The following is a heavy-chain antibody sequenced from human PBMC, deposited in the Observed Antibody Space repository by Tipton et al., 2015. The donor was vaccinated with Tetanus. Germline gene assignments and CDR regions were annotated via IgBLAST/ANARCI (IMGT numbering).Heavy chain of an antibody. CDR1: GFTFSNHW. V-gene: IGHV3-33*08. D-gene: IGHD3-10*01. CDR3: ARHLYGYWFDP. CDR2: IWYDGSQK. Sequence: SLRLSCAASGFTFSNHWMHWVRQAPGKGLGWVAVIWYDGSQKYYADSVKGRVTISRDNSKNTLYLQLNSLRAEDTAVYYCARHLYGYWFDPWGQGALVTVSS. J-gene: IGHJ5*02.